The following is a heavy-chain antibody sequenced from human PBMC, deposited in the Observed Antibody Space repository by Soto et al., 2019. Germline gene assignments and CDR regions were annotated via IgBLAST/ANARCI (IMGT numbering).Heavy chain of an antibody. CDR2: IIPIFGTA. D-gene: IGHD2-2*02. CDR3: ASSTDIVVVPAAIRDSNYYYYYYGMDV. J-gene: IGHJ6*02. V-gene: IGHV1-69*06. Sequence: SVKVSCKASGGTFSSYVISWVRQAPGQGLEWMGGIIPIFGTANYAQKFQGRVTITADKSTSTAYMELSSLRSEDTAVYYCASSTDIVVVPAAIRDSNYYYYYYGMDVWGQGTTVTVSS. CDR1: GGTFSSYV.